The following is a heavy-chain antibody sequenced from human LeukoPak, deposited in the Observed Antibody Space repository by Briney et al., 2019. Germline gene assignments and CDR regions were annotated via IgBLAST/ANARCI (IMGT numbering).Heavy chain of an antibody. CDR3: ARDHGLLRRSTRLSDAFDI. D-gene: IGHD2/OR15-2a*01. V-gene: IGHV1-18*01. Sequence: GASVKVSCKASGYTFTSYGISWVRQAPGQGLEWMGWISAYNGNTNYAQKLQGRVTMTTDTSTSTAYMELGSLRSEDTAVYYCARDHGLLRRSTRLSDAFDIWGQGTMVTVSS. CDR2: ISAYNGNT. CDR1: GYTFTSYG. J-gene: IGHJ3*02.